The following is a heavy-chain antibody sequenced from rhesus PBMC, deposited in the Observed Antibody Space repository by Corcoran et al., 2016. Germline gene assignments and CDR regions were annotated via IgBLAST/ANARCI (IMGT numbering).Heavy chain of an antibody. D-gene: IGHD1-44*02. J-gene: IGHJ4*01. V-gene: IGHV4-65*01. CDR1: GGSISNNNW. Sequence: QMQLQESGPGLVKPSETLSLTCAVSGGSISNNNWWTWIRQPPGKGLEWIGYICGGRGSTSYSPARKSRLPISKDTSKTQFSLKLSSVTAADTAVYYWATPTGGSPYYYFDYWGQGVLVTVSS. CDR2: ICGGRGST. CDR3: ATPTGGSPYYYFDY.